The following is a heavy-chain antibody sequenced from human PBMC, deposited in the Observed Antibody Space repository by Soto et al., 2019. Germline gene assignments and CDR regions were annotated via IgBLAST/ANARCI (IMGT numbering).Heavy chain of an antibody. Sequence: DVQLVESGGGLVQPGRSLRLSCAASGFTFDDYAMHWVRQAPGKGLEWVSGISWNSGSIGYADSVKGRFTISRDNAKNSLYLQMNSLRAEDTALYYCAKDMTRGRYEYYFDYWGQGTLVTVSS. V-gene: IGHV3-9*01. CDR3: AKDMTRGRYEYYFDY. CDR2: ISWNSGSI. J-gene: IGHJ4*02. D-gene: IGHD3-16*01. CDR1: GFTFDDYA.